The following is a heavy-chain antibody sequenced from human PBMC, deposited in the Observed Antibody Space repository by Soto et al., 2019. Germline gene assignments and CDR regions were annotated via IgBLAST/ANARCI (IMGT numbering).Heavy chain of an antibody. J-gene: IGHJ4*02. CDR2: IYPSDSDT. D-gene: IGHD2-21*02. V-gene: IGHV5-51*01. CDR3: ARSGGVTYFDY. CDR1: GYSFNTYW. Sequence: GESLKISCKASGYSFNTYWIGWVRQMPGRGLEWMGIIYPSDSDTRYSPSFQGRVTISADKSIATAYLQWSSLKASDTAMYYCARSGGVTYFDYWGQGALVTVSS.